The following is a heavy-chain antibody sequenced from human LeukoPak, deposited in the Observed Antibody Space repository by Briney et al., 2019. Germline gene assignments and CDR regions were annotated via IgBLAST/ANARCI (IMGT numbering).Heavy chain of an antibody. J-gene: IGHJ3*02. CDR2: ISSSSSYI. CDR1: GFTFSSYS. D-gene: IGHD4-17*01. Sequence: GGSLRLSCAASGFTFSSYSMNWVRQAPGKGLEWVSSISSSSSYIYYADSVKGRFTISRDNAKNSPYLQMNSLRAEDTAVYYCARDDYGATGAFDIWGQGTMVTVSS. V-gene: IGHV3-21*01. CDR3: ARDDYGATGAFDI.